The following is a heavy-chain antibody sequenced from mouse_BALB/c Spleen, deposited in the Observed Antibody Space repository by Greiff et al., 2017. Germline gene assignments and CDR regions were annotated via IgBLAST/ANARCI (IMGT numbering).Heavy chain of an antibody. CDR1: GYTFTSYW. V-gene: IGHV1S22*01. J-gene: IGHJ2*01. D-gene: IGHD1-1*01. CDR3: TRDYGSSPYYFDY. Sequence: LHQPGSELVRPGASVKLSCKASGYTFTSYWMHWVKQRHGQGLEWIGNIYPGSGSTNYDEKFKSKGTLTVDTSSSTAYMHLSSLTSEDSAVYYCTRDYGSSPYYFDYWGQGTTLTVAS. CDR2: IYPGSGST.